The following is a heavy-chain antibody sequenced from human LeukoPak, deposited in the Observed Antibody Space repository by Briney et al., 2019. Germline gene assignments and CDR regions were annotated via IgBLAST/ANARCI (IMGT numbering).Heavy chain of an antibody. J-gene: IGHJ4*02. CDR3: ARDNNHTAIDY. V-gene: IGHV3-30-3*01. D-gene: IGHD5-18*01. CDR1: GFTFSSYA. CDR2: ISYDGSNK. Sequence: QSGGSLRLSCAASGFTFSSYAMHWVRQAPGKGLEWVAVISYDGSNKYFADSVKGRFTISRDNSKNTLYLQMNSLRAEDTAVYYCARDNNHTAIDYWGQGTLVTVSS.